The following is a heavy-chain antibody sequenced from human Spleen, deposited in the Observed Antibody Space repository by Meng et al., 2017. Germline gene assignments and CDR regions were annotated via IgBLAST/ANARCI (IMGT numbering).Heavy chain of an antibody. V-gene: IGHV3-74*03. CDR2: IQTDGTTT. Sequence: EVQLVESGGGLVQPGGSLRLSCAASGFTFGSLWMHWVRQVPGKGLVWVSLIQTDGTTTTYADSVKGRFTISRDNAKNTLFLQMDSLRAEDTALYYCATGAISAYEYWGQGTPVTVSS. CDR1: GFTFGSLW. CDR3: ATGAISAYEY. D-gene: IGHD1-14*01. J-gene: IGHJ4*02.